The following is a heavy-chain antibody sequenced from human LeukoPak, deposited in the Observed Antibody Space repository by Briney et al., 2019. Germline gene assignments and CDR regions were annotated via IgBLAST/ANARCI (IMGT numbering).Heavy chain of an antibody. CDR2: IKQDGSEK. V-gene: IGHV3-7*01. CDR3: ASDFIAVAGYYMDV. D-gene: IGHD6-19*01. Sequence: GGSLRLSCAASGFTFSSYWMSWVRQAPGKGLEWVANIKQDGSEKYYVDSVKGRFTISRDNAKNSLYLQMNSLRAEDTAVYYCASDFIAVAGYYMDVWGKGTTVTVSS. J-gene: IGHJ6*03. CDR1: GFTFSSYW.